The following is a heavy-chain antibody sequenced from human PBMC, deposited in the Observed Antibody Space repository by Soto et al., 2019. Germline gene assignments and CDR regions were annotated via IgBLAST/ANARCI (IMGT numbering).Heavy chain of an antibody. J-gene: IGHJ5*02. CDR1: GDSISSSSYY. V-gene: IGHV4-39*07. D-gene: IGHD5-18*01. CDR3: GRASVDTYLIYWLDP. Sequence: SETLSLTCTVSGDSISSSSYYWGWIRQPPGKGLEWIGSICCTGSTNYNPSLRSRLTISIDTSKNPFSLKLSSVTAADTAAYYCGRASVDTYLIYWLDPWGQGTPVTVSS. CDR2: ICCTGST.